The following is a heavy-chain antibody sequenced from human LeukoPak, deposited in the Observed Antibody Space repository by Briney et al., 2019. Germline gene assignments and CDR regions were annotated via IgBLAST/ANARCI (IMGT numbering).Heavy chain of an antibody. CDR1: GYSFTGHY. CDR2: FIPSSGVT. D-gene: IGHD3-10*01. V-gene: IGHV1-2*02. J-gene: IGHJ5*01. Sequence: ASVKVSCTASGYSFTGHYMHWVRQAPGQGLEWMGWFIPSSGVTNYAQKFQGRFTMTRDISISTAYMELNSLRSDDPAVYYCVREHGYGSGTYSFDSWGQGTLVTVSS. CDR3: VREHGYGSGTYSFDS.